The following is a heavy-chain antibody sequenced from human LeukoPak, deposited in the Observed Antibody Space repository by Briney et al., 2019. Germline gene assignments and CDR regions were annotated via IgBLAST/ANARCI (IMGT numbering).Heavy chain of an antibody. D-gene: IGHD1-14*01. CDR1: GDSISRYY. Sequence: SETLSLTCTVSGDSISRYYWSWIRQPPGTRLEWIGYIYYSGTTSYNLTLKSRVTISVDTSKNQFSLKLSSVTAADTAMYYCARQRDNALSYFDFWGQGTLVTVSS. J-gene: IGHJ4*02. CDR3: ARQRDNALSYFDF. CDR2: IYYSGTT. V-gene: IGHV4-59*08.